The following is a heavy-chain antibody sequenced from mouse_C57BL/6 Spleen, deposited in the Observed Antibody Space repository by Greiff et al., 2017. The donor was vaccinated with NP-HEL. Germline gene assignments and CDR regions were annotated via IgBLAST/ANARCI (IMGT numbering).Heavy chain of an antibody. CDR1: GYTFTSSW. J-gene: IGHJ1*03. D-gene: IGHD1-1*01. CDR2: IYPGSGST. Sequence: VQLQQPGAELVKPGASVKMSCKASGYTFTSSWITWVKQRPGQGLEWIGDIYPGSGSTNYNEKFKSKATLTVDTSSSTAYMQLSSLTSEDSAVYYCARRRYGSSYDWYFDVWGTGTTVTVSS. V-gene: IGHV1-55*01. CDR3: ARRRYGSSYDWYFDV.